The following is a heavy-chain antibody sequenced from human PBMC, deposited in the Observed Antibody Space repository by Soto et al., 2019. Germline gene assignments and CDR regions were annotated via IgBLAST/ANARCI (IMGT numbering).Heavy chain of an antibody. CDR3: ARVVGYCSGGSCYSGRFDP. J-gene: IGHJ5*02. Sequence: PSETLSLTCTVSGVPTSSYYWSLLRQPPGKGLEWIGYIYYSGSTNYNPSLKSRVTTSVDTSKNQFSLRLSSVTAADTAVYYCARVVGYCSGGSCYSGRFDPWGQGTLVTVSS. CDR2: IYYSGST. CDR1: GVPTSSYY. D-gene: IGHD2-15*01. V-gene: IGHV4-59*01.